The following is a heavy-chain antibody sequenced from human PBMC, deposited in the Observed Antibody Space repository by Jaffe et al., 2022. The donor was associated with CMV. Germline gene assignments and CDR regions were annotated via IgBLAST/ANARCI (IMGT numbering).Heavy chain of an antibody. CDR1: GGSFSGYY. J-gene: IGHJ4*02. CDR3: ARGSGSWYYYFDY. CDR2: INHSGST. V-gene: IGHV4-34*01. D-gene: IGHD6-13*01. Sequence: QVQLQQWGAGLLKPSETLSLTCAVYGGSFSGYYWSWIRQPPGKGLEWIGEINHSGSTNYNPSLKSRVTISVDTSKNQFSLKLSSVTAADTAVYYCARGSGSWYYYFDYWGQGTLVTVSS.